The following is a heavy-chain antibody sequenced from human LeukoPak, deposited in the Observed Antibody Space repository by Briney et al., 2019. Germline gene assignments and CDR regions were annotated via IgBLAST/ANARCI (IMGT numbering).Heavy chain of an antibody. CDR2: INWNGGST. D-gene: IGHD4-17*01. CDR3: ARHPGDPTYYYYYMDV. Sequence: GGSLRLSCAASGFTFDDYGMSWVRQAPGKGLEWVSGINWNGGSTGYADSVKGRFTISRDNAKNSLYLQMNSLRAEDKALYYCARHPGDPTYYYYYMDVWGKGTTVTVSS. CDR1: GFTFDDYG. V-gene: IGHV3-20*04. J-gene: IGHJ6*03.